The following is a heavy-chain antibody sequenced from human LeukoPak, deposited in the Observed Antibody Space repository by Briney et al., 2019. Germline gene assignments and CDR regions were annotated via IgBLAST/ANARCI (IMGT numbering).Heavy chain of an antibody. CDR2: ISGSGSTM. D-gene: IGHD3-10*01. J-gene: IGHJ4*02. CDR3: ARGPGLGHYFDY. CDR1: GFTFSSYE. V-gene: IGHV3-48*03. Sequence: GGSLRLSCAASGFTFSSYEMNWVRQAPGKGLEWVSYISGSGSTMYYADSVKGRFTISRDNAKNSLYLQMNSLRAEDTAVYYCARGPGLGHYFDYWGQGTLVTVSS.